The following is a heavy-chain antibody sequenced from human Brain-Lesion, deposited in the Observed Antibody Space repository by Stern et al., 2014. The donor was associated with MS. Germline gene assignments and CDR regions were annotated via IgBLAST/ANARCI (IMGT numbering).Heavy chain of an antibody. CDR2: ISQSGSA. D-gene: IGHD3-10*01. Sequence: QLQLQESGPGLVKPSGALSLTCAVSGACISNTQWWTWVRQSPGKGLGWIVEISQSGSANSNPSVRRRVTISGDRSKNSFSLKLNSVTAADTAVYYCARDPRRGGLSGYYHGMDVWGQGTTVTVSS. V-gene: IGHV4-4*02. J-gene: IGHJ6*02. CDR1: GACISNTQW. CDR3: ARDPRRGGLSGYYHGMDV.